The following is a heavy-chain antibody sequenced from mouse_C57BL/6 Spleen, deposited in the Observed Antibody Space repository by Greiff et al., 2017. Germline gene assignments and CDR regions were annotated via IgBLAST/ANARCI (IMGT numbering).Heavy chain of an antibody. J-gene: IGHJ1*03. V-gene: IGHV1-26*01. CDR3: ARGGYYGSRYFDV. Sequence: VQLQQSGPALVKPGASVKISCKASGYTFTDYYMNWVKQSHGKSLEWIGDINPNNGGTSYNQKFKGKATLTVDKSSSTAYMELRSLTSEDSAVYYCARGGYYGSRYFDVWGTGTTVTVSS. D-gene: IGHD1-1*01. CDR2: INPNNGGT. CDR1: GYTFTDYY.